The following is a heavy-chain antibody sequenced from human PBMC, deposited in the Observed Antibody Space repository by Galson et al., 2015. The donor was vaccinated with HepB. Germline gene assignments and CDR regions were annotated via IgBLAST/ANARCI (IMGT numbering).Heavy chain of an antibody. CDR2: ITPSGDNT. Sequence: CAASGFTFSYYAMSWVRQAPGKGLEWISAITPSGDNTYSADSMKGRFFISRDNSQNTLFLQMNSLRADDTAIYFCAKVFPEKTDGWYRQALYYFDSWGQGTRVTVSS. D-gene: IGHD6-19*01. CDR3: AKVFPEKTDGWYRQALYYFDS. V-gene: IGHV3-23*01. J-gene: IGHJ4*02. CDR1: GFTFSYYA.